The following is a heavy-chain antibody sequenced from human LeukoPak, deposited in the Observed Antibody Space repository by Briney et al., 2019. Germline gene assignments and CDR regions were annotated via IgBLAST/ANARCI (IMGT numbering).Heavy chain of an antibody. CDR1: GGSISSSSYY. D-gene: IGHD2-2*01. J-gene: IGHJ4*02. CDR2: DYYSGST. CDR3: ARSLPAAMRSWVDY. V-gene: IGHV4-39*01. Sequence: SETLSLTCTVSGGSISSSSYYWGWIRQPPGKGLEWIGSDYYSGSTYYNPSLKSRVTISVDTSKNQFSLKLSSVTAADTAVYYCARSLPAAMRSWVDYWGQGTLVTVSS.